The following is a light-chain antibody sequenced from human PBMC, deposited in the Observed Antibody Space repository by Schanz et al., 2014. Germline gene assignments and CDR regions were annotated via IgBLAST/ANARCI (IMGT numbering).Light chain of an antibody. CDR2: DVT. Sequence: QSVLTQPASVSGSPGQSITISCTGTSSDVGGYNYVSWYQQHPGKAPKLMIYDVTNRPSGVSNRFSGSKSANTASLTISGLQAEDEAYYYCYSYAGSSIWVFGGGTKLTVL. CDR1: SSDVGGYNY. J-gene: IGLJ3*02. V-gene: IGLV2-14*01. CDR3: YSYAGSSIWV.